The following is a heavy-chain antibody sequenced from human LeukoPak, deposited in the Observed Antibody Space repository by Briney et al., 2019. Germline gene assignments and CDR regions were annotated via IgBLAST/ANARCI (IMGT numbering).Heavy chain of an antibody. CDR2: IHYSGST. J-gene: IGHJ4*02. V-gene: IGHV4-39*01. D-gene: IGHD1-26*01. CDR3: AKTTGRGTVDPGTSGYITF. Sequence: SETLSLTYTVSGGSISSSNYYWDWVRQPPGQGLEWIGSIHYSGSTYYNPSLRSRVTISVDTSKNQFSLKMSSVTAADTAVYYCAKTTGRGTVDPGTSGYITFWGQGTLVTVSS. CDR1: GGSISSSNYY.